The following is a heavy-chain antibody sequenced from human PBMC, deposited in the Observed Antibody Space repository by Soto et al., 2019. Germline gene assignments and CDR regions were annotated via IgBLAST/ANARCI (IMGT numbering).Heavy chain of an antibody. J-gene: IGHJ4*02. CDR2: INNGGDIV. D-gene: IGHD3-16*01. Sequence: QVQLEESGGGLVKPGQSLSLSCATSGFTFSDYYMAWIRQAPGKGLEWIGYINNGGDIVHYSDAMKGRFRISRDNTTKSLYLQMTSLRAEDTAIYYCARDFSKTTVGVVDSWGQGALVTVSS. V-gene: IGHV3-11*01. CDR3: ARDFSKTTVGVVDS. CDR1: GFTFSDYY.